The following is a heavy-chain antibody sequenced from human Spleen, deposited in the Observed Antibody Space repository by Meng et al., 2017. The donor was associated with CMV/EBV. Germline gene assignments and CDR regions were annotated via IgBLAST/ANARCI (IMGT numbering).Heavy chain of an antibody. CDR3: ARGGRPYFDY. D-gene: IGHD6-6*01. CDR2: TYTGGST. Sequence: LTLSCTASDFSVTHNYMSWVRQAPGKGLEWVSTTYTGGSTYYADSVKGRFTISRDNSKRTLYLQMNSLRPEDTAFYYCARGGRPYFDYWGQGALVTVSS. V-gene: IGHV3-53*01. J-gene: IGHJ4*02. CDR1: DFSVTHNY.